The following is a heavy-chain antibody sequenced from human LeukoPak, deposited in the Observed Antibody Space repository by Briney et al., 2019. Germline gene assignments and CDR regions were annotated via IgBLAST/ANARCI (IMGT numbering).Heavy chain of an antibody. Sequence: GSLRLSRAASGFTFSDYYMSWIRQPPGKGLEWIGEINHSGSTNYNPSLKSRVTISVDTSKNQFSLKLSSVTAADTAVYYCARESDILTGYAFDYWGQGTLVTVSS. CDR2: INHSGST. CDR3: ARESDILTGYAFDY. D-gene: IGHD3-9*01. V-gene: IGHV4-34*01. CDR1: GFTFSDYY. J-gene: IGHJ4*02.